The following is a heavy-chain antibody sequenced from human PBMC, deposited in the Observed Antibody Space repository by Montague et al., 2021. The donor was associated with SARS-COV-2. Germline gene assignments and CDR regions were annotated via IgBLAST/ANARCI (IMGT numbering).Heavy chain of an antibody. D-gene: IGHD4-17*01. CDR1: GFSLSTSGMC. Sequence: PALVKPTQTLTLTCTFSGFSLSTSGMCMTWIRQPPGKALEWLARVDWDGDKYYNTSLKSRLTISKDTSKNLVVLTMTNMDPVDTATYYCARGPSDTYATYGMDVWGRGTTVTVSS. V-gene: IGHV2-70*11. J-gene: IGHJ6*02. CDR2: VDWDGDK. CDR3: ARGPSDTYATYGMDV.